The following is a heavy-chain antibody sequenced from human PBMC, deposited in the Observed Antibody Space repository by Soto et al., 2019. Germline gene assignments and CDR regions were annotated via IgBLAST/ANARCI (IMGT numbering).Heavy chain of an antibody. CDR3: ARARYYFDY. J-gene: IGHJ4*02. Sequence: TSETLSLPCTVSGGSITTHLDHRGWVRQPPGKGLEWIGYIYYDGSTNYNPSLKSRVTISVDTSKNQFSLKLSSVTAADTAVYYCARARYYFDYWGQGTLVTVSS. V-gene: IGHV4-61*05. CDR1: GGSITTHLDH. CDR2: IYYDGST.